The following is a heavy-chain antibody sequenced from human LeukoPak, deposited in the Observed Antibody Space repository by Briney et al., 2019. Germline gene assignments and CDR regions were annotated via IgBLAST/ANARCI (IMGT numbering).Heavy chain of an antibody. Sequence: PSETLSLTCAVYGGSFSGYYWSWIRQPPGKGLEWIGEINHSGSTNYNPSLKSRVTISVDTSKNQFSLKLSSVTVADTAVYYCARGVYGLNYFDYWGQGTLVTVSS. J-gene: IGHJ4*02. CDR1: GGSFSGYY. V-gene: IGHV4-34*01. CDR2: INHSGST. D-gene: IGHD4-17*01. CDR3: ARGVYGLNYFDY.